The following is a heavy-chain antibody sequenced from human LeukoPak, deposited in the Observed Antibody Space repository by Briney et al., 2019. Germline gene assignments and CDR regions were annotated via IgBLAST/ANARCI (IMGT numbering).Heavy chain of an antibody. CDR2: IYSGGST. D-gene: IGHD4-23*01. V-gene: IGHV3-53*01. CDR1: GFTVSSNY. Sequence: GGSLRLSCAASGFTVSSNYMSWVRQAPGKGLEWVSVIYSGGSTYYADSVKGRFTISRDNSKNTLYHQMNSLRAEDTAVYYCARVGGNFPLDYWGQGTLVTVSS. CDR3: ARVGGNFPLDY. J-gene: IGHJ4*02.